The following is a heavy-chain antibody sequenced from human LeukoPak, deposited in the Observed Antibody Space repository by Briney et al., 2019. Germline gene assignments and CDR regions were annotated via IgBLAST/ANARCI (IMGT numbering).Heavy chain of an antibody. CDR1: GGTFSSYA. D-gene: IGHD5-18*01. Sequence: ASVKVSCKASGGTFSSYAISWVRQAPGQGLEWMGGIIPIFGTANYAQKFQGRVTIAADESTSTAYMELSSLRSEDPAVYYCASADTAMVPFDYWGQGTLVTVSS. J-gene: IGHJ4*02. CDR2: IIPIFGTA. CDR3: ASADTAMVPFDY. V-gene: IGHV1-69*13.